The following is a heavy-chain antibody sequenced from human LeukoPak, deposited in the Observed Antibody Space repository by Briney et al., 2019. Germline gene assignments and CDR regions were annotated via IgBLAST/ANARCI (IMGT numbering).Heavy chain of an antibody. CDR3: ARGPNYYDNSGYYTYYYGMDV. J-gene: IGHJ6*02. D-gene: IGHD3-22*01. CDR2: INGGNGNT. V-gene: IGHV1-3*01. CDR1: GYTFTSYA. Sequence: ASVKVSCKASGYTFTSYAMHWVRQAPGQRLEWMGWINGGNGNTKYSQKFQGRVTITRDTSASTAYMELSSLRSEDTAVYYCARGPNYYDNSGYYTYYYGMDVWGQGTTVTVSS.